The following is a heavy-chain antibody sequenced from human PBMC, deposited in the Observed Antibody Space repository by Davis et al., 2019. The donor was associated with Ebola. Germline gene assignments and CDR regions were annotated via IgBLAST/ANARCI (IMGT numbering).Heavy chain of an antibody. Sequence: ASVKVSCKASGYTFTSYGISWVRQAPGQGLEWMGWISAYNGNTNYAQKFQGRVTMTRDTSISTAYMELSRLRSDDTAVYYCAKSGLSFGVVKYHYGMDVWGKGTTVTVSS. CDR3: AKSGLSFGVVKYHYGMDV. CDR1: GYTFTSYG. D-gene: IGHD3-3*01. V-gene: IGHV1-18*04. CDR2: ISAYNGNT. J-gene: IGHJ6*04.